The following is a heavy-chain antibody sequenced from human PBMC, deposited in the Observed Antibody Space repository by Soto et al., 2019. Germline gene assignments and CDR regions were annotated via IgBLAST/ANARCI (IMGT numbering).Heavy chain of an antibody. D-gene: IGHD6-19*01. CDR1: GFTFSSYA. V-gene: IGHV3-23*01. J-gene: IGHJ4*02. Sequence: GGSLRLSCAASGFTFSSYAMSWVRQAPGKGLEWVSAISGSGGSTYYADSVKGRFTISRDNSKNTLYLQMNSLRAEDTAVYYCAKDARDQWLVVHRRYYYFDYWGQGTLVTVSS. CDR2: ISGSGGST. CDR3: AKDARDQWLVVHRRYYYFDY.